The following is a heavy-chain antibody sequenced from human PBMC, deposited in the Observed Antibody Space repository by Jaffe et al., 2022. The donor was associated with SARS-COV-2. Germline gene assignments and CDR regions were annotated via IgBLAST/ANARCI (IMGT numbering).Heavy chain of an antibody. CDR3: AEDSPNGDYVDY. V-gene: IGHV3-23*04. D-gene: IGHD4-17*01. CDR2: ISGSGITT. J-gene: IGHJ4*02. CDR1: GFTFSSYA. Sequence: EVQLVESGGGLVQPGGSLRLSCAASGFTFSSYAMSWVRQAPGKGLEWVSAISGSGITTYYADSVKGRFTISRDNSKNTLHLQMNSLRAEDTAVYYCAEDSPNGDYVDYWGQGTLVTVSS.